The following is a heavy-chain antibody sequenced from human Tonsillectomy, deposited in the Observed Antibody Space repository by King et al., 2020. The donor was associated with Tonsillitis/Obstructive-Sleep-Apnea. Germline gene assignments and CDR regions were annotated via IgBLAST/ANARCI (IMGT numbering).Heavy chain of an antibody. CDR3: ARHLSYCGGDCYPDAFDI. CDR1: GGSISSSSYY. Sequence: PLQESGPGLVKPSETLSLTCTVSGGSISSSSYYWGWIRQPPGKGLEWIGSFYYSGSTYYNPSLKSRVTISVDTSKNQFSLKLSSVTAADTAVYYCARHLSYCGGDCYPDAFDIWGQGTMVTVSS. D-gene: IGHD2-21*01. V-gene: IGHV4-39*01. CDR2: FYYSGST. J-gene: IGHJ3*02.